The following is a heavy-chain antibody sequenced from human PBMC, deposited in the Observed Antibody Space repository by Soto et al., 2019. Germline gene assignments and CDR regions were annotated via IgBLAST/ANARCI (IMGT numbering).Heavy chain of an antibody. CDR1: GGSISSGGYS. Sequence: QLQLQESGSGLVKPSQTLSLTCAVSGGSISSGGYSWSWIRQPPGKGLEWIGYIYHSGSTYYNPSPRSRVTTSVDRSKNQFSLRLSSVTAADTAVYYCAGGIAARPLGYWGQGTLVTVSS. D-gene: IGHD6-6*01. CDR3: AGGIAARPLGY. J-gene: IGHJ4*02. CDR2: IYHSGST. V-gene: IGHV4-30-2*01.